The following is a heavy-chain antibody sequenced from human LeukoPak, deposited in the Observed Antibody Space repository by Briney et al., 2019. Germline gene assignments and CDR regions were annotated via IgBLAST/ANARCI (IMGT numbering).Heavy chain of an antibody. D-gene: IGHD3-10*01. CDR2: SYYSGST. Sequence: SETLSLTCAVYGGSFSGYYWSWIRQPPGKGLEWIGYSYYSGSTNYNPSLKSRVTISVDTSKNQFSLKLSSVTAADTAVYYCAREAMVRGVSMYYFDYWGQGTLVTVSS. CDR1: GGSFSGYY. J-gene: IGHJ4*02. V-gene: IGHV4-59*01. CDR3: AREAMVRGVSMYYFDY.